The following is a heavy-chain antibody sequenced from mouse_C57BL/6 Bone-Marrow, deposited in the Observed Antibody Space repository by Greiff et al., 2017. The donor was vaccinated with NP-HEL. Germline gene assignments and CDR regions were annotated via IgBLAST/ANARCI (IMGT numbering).Heavy chain of an antibody. CDR2: IYPGDGDT. D-gene: IGHD1-1*01. CDR1: GYAFSSSW. CDR3: ARQGGGSSPAWFAY. J-gene: IGHJ3*01. V-gene: IGHV1-82*01. Sequence: QVQLKQSGPELVKPGASVKISCKASGYAFSSSWMNWVKQRPGKGLEWIGRIYPGDGDTNYNGKFKGKATLTADKSSSTAYMQLSSLTSEDSAVYFGARQGGGSSPAWFAYWGQGTLVTVSA.